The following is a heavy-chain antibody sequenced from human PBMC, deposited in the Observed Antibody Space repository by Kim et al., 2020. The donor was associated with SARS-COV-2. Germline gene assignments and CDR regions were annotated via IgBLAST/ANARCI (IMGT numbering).Heavy chain of an antibody. CDR1: GGSISWTNYY. Sequence: SETLSLTCTVSGGSISWTNYYWVWIRQPPGKGLEWIGSVYSGATTYYNTSFKSRATVSADTSKNQFSLTLTSVTASDTVVYYCPRRAHVNEPPHRGQG. CDR3: PRRAHVNEPPH. V-gene: IGHV4-39*01. J-gene: IGHJ1*01. D-gene: IGHD2-8*01. CDR2: VYSGATT.